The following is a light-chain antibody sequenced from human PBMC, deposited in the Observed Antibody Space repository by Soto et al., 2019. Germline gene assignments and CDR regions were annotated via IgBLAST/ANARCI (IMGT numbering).Light chain of an antibody. CDR1: RSDVGAYNY. Sequence: QSVLTQPASVSGSPGQSITISCTGTRSDVGAYNYVFWYQHHPGKAPKLMIYEVTNRPSGVSNRFSGSKSGNTASLTISGLQAEDEADYYCNSYTTNSNRVFGTGTKVTVL. CDR2: EVT. CDR3: NSYTTNSNRV. J-gene: IGLJ1*01. V-gene: IGLV2-14*01.